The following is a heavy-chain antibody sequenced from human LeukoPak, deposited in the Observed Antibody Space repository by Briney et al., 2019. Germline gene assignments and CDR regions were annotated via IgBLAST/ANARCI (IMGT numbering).Heavy chain of an antibody. CDR2: IYSGGSP. CDR1: GFTVSSNY. V-gene: IGHV3-53*01. CDR3: TRDSGRHADYMDV. Sequence: GGSLRLSCAASGFTVSSNYMSWVRQAPGEGVEWVSVIYSGGSPYYADSVKGRFTISSDNSMHTLYLQMNSLTSEDTTVYYCTRDSGRHADYMDVCGKRTTVTVSS. J-gene: IGHJ6*03. D-gene: IGHD3-10*01.